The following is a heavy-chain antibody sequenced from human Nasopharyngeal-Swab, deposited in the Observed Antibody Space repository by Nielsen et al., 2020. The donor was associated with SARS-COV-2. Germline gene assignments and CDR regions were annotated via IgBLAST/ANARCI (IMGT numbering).Heavy chain of an antibody. Sequence: SDTLSPPCPVSGGSISRFRWSWMRQPPGKGLEWFGYIYDSGSTNYNPSLKSRVTMSVDTSKKPLSLKLGSVTAADTAVYFCARPHPGATADAFDIWGRGTMVTVSS. J-gene: IGHJ3*02. CDR1: GGSISRFR. CDR2: IYDSGST. V-gene: IGHV4-59*12. D-gene: IGHD5-12*01. CDR3: ARPHPGATADAFDI.